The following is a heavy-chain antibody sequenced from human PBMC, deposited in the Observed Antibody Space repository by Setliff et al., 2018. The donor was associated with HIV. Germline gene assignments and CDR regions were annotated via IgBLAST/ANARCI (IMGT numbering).Heavy chain of an antibody. V-gene: IGHV4-39*01. CDR2: MCYSGST. J-gene: IGHJ4*02. CDR3: ARHGAIVSGPKAFDY. D-gene: IGHD2-15*01. CDR1: GGSISSSSYY. Sequence: SETLSLTCTVSGGSISSSSYYWGWIRQPPGKGLEWIGSMCYSGSTDYNPSLKSRVTISVDTSKKQLSLKVSSVTAADTAVYYCARHGAIVSGPKAFDYWGQGTLVTVSS.